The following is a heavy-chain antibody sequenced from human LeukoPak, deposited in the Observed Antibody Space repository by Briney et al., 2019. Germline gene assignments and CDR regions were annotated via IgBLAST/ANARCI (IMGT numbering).Heavy chain of an antibody. CDR2: IIPILGIA. J-gene: IGHJ4*02. CDR1: GGTFSSYA. CDR3: AREGIGYGYLYFDY. Sequence: SVKVSCKASGGTFSSYAISWVRQAPGQGLEWMGRIIPILGIANYAQKFQGRVTITADKSTSTAYMELSSLRSEDTAVYYCAREGIGYGYLYFDYWGQGTLVTVSS. D-gene: IGHD5-18*01. V-gene: IGHV1-69*04.